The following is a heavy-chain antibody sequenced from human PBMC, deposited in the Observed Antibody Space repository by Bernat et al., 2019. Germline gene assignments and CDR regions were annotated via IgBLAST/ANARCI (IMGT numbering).Heavy chain of an antibody. Sequence: QVQLVESGGGVVQPGRSLRLSCAASGFTFSSYAMHWVRQAPGKGLEWVAVISYDGSNKYYADSVKGRFTISRDNSKNTLYLQMNSLRAEDTAVYYCARDRHDKPHSGRLDPWGQGTLVTVSS. J-gene: IGHJ5*02. V-gene: IGHV3-30-3*01. D-gene: IGHD3-9*01. CDR2: ISYDGSNK. CDR1: GFTFSSYA. CDR3: ARDRHDKPHSGRLDP.